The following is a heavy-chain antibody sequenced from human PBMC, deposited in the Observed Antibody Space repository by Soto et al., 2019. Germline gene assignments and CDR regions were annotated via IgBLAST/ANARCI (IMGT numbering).Heavy chain of an antibody. Sequence: EVQLLESGGGLVQPGGSLRLPCVASGFTFSSYAMSWVRQAPGKGLEWVSAISGSGGSTYYADSVEGRFTISRDNSKNTLYLQMNSLRAEDTAVYYCAKGRGYCSSTSCYVGSDYWGQGTLVTVSS. CDR1: GFTFSSYA. D-gene: IGHD2-2*01. CDR2: ISGSGGST. V-gene: IGHV3-23*01. CDR3: AKGRGYCSSTSCYVGSDY. J-gene: IGHJ4*02.